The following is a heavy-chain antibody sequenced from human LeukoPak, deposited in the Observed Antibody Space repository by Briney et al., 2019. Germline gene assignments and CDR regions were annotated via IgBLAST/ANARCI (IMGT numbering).Heavy chain of an antibody. CDR1: GFTVSSNY. CDR2: IYSGGST. Sequence: GGSLRLSCAASGFTVSSNYMNWVRQAPGKGLEWVSVIYSGGSTYYADSVKGRFTISRDNSKSTLYLQTNSLRAEDTAVYYCARLDTTRGSSFDYWGQGTLVTVSS. J-gene: IGHJ4*02. D-gene: IGHD5-18*01. CDR3: ARLDTTRGSSFDY. V-gene: IGHV3-66*04.